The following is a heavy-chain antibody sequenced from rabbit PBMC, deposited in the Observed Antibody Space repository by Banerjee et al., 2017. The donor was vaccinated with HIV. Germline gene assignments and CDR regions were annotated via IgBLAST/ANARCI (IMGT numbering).Heavy chain of an antibody. D-gene: IGHD6-1*01. CDR3: ARDAHYYTYAHGSGAHYYAMDL. Sequence: QLKESGGGLVQPGGSLKLSCKASGFDFSSYYMSWVRQAPGKGLEWIGYIDPVFGSTYYASWVNGRFTISSHNAQNTLYLQLNSLTAADTATYFCARDAHYYTYAHGSGAHYYAMDLWGQGTLVPS. V-gene: IGHV1S7*01. J-gene: IGHJ6*01. CDR1: GFDFSSYY. CDR2: IDPVFGST.